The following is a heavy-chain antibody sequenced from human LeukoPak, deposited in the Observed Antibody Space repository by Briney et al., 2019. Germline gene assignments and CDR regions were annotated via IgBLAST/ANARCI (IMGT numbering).Heavy chain of an antibody. D-gene: IGHD3-3*01. J-gene: IGHJ3*02. CDR2: ISYDGSDK. CDR1: GFTFSNYV. CDR3: VKDFLGFDI. Sequence: HPGGSLRLSCAASGFTFSNYVMHWVRQAPGKGLEWVAVISYDGSDKYYADSVKGRFTISRDNSKNTLYLQMNSLRADDTAVYYCVKDFLGFDIWGQGTMVTVSS. V-gene: IGHV3-30-3*01.